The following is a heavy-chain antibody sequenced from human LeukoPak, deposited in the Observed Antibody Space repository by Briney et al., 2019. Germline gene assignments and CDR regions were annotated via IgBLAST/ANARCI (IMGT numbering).Heavy chain of an antibody. CDR1: GGSIGSYF. Sequence: NSSETLSLTCTVSGGSIGSYFWSWIRQPPGKGLEWIGYVYYSGSTNYNPSLKSRVTISVDTSKKQFSLKLSSVTAADTAVYYCARRPDGTSHFDYWGQGTLVTVSS. CDR3: ARRPDGTSHFDY. CDR2: VYYSGST. V-gene: IGHV4-59*08. J-gene: IGHJ4*02. D-gene: IGHD6-6*01.